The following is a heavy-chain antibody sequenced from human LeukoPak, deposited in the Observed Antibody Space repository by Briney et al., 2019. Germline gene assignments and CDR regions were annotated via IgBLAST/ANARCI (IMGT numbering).Heavy chain of an antibody. CDR1: GGTFSSYA. J-gene: IGHJ6*02. D-gene: IGHD1-26*01. CDR3: ARISLGAIWGYYYGMDV. V-gene: IGHV1-69*01. Sequence: ASVKVSCKASGGTFSSYAISWVRQAPGQGLEWMGGIIPIFDTADYAQKFQGRVTVTADESTSTAYMELSSLRSEDTAVFYCARISLGAIWGYYYGMDVWGQGTTVTVSS. CDR2: IIPIFDTA.